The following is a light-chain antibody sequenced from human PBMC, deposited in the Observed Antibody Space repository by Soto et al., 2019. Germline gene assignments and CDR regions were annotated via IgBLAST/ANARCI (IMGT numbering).Light chain of an antibody. V-gene: IGKV3-20*01. J-gene: IGKJ1*01. CDR3: QQYGLSPRT. CDR2: AAS. Sequence: IVLTHSPGTLSLSPGYRSTLSCSSSQSVSSSYLAWYQQKPGQAPRLFIYAASIRATGIPDRFSGSGSGTDFTLTISRLEPEDFAVYYRQQYGLSPRTFGRGTKVDIK. CDR1: QSVSSSY.